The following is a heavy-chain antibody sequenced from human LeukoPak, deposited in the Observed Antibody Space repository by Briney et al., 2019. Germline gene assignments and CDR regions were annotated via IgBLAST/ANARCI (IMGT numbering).Heavy chain of an antibody. D-gene: IGHD3-22*01. CDR2: MNPNSGNT. V-gene: IGHV1-8*01. Sequence: WASVKVSCKASGYTFTSYDINWVRQATGQGLEWMGWMNPNSGNTGYAQKFQGRVTMTRNTSISTAYMELSSLRSEDTAVYYCARRAAVVTMISPPGGNWFDPWGQGTLVTVSS. CDR3: ARRAAVVTMISPPGGNWFDP. CDR1: GYTFTSYD. J-gene: IGHJ5*02.